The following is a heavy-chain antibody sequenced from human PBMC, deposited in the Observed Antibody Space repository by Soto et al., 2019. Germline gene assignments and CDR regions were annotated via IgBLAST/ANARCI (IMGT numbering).Heavy chain of an antibody. J-gene: IGHJ4*02. CDR2: IWYDGSQK. CDR3: VKDHCGRDCYSEPYFDF. CDR1: GFTFSSYS. D-gene: IGHD2-21*02. Sequence: PGGSLRLSCAASGFTFSSYSMHWVRQAPGKGLEWMTVIWYDGSQKYYGDSVNGRFTISRDNSKNTVYLQMNSLRVEDTAVYYYVKDHCGRDCYSEPYFDFRGPASHATVSS. V-gene: IGHV3-33*06.